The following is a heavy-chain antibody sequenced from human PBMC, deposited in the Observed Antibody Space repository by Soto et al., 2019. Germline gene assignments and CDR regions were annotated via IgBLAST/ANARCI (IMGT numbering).Heavy chain of an antibody. CDR2: ISGSGGST. CDR3: AKVGAPSTGIAAAGTVDWFDP. J-gene: IGHJ5*02. CDR1: GFTFSSYA. D-gene: IGHD6-13*01. V-gene: IGHV3-23*01. Sequence: GGSLRLSCAASGFTFSSYAMSWVRQAPGKGLEWVSAISGSGGSTYYADSVKGRFTISRDNSKNTLYLQMNSLRAEDTAVYYCAKVGAPSTGIAAAGTVDWFDPWGQGTLVTVSS.